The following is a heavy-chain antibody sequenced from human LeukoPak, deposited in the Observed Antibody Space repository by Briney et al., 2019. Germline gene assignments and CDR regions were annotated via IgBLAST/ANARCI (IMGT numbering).Heavy chain of an antibody. Sequence: SETLSLTCTVSGGSISSSSYYWGWIRQPPGKGLEWIGSIYYSGSTYYNPSLKSRVTISVDTSKNQFSLKLSSVTAADTAVYYCASSIAEAGIWFDYWGQRTLVTVSS. J-gene: IGHJ4*02. V-gene: IGHV4-39*07. CDR2: IYYSGST. CDR3: ASSIAEAGIWFDY. D-gene: IGHD6-13*01. CDR1: GGSISSSSYY.